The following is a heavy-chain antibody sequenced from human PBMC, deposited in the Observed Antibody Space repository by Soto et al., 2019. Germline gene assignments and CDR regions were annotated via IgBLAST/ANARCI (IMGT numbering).Heavy chain of an antibody. CDR3: AREVASAGGEYDY. CDR1: GYTFTKYG. J-gene: IGHJ4*02. D-gene: IGHD6-13*01. Sequence: QVQLVQSAAEVKNPGASVKVSCKASGYTFTKYGIGRVRQAPGQGLEWMGWISGYNGNTNYAQNLQGRVTMTTDTSTSTGYMELRGLRSDDTAVYYCAREVASAGGEYDYWGQGTLVTVSS. V-gene: IGHV1-18*01. CDR2: ISGYNGNT.